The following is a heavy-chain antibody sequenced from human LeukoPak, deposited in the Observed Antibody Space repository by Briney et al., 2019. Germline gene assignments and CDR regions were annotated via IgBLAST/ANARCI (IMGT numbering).Heavy chain of an antibody. Sequence: GGSLRLSCTASGFTFGDYAMSWFRQAPGKGLEWVGFIRSKAYGGTTEYAAAVKGRFTISRDDSKSIAYLQMNSLKTEDAAVYYCTRDRHYLGSSSDYWGQGTLVTVSS. D-gene: IGHD6-6*01. CDR3: TRDRHYLGSSSDY. CDR2: IRSKAYGGTT. V-gene: IGHV3-49*03. J-gene: IGHJ4*02. CDR1: GFTFGDYA.